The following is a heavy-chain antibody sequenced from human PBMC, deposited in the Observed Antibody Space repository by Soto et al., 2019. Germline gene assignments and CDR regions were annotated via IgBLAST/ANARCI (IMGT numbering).Heavy chain of an antibody. CDR3: AKVHSSSWYHYYYGMDV. CDR2: ISYDGSNK. Sequence: GGSLRLSCAASGFTFSSYVMHWVRQAPGKGLEWVAVISYDGSNKYYADSVKGRFTISRDNSKNTLYLQMNSLRAEDTAVYYCAKVHSSSWYHYYYGMDVWGQGTTVTVSS. J-gene: IGHJ6*02. CDR1: GFTFSSYV. V-gene: IGHV3-30*18. D-gene: IGHD6-13*01.